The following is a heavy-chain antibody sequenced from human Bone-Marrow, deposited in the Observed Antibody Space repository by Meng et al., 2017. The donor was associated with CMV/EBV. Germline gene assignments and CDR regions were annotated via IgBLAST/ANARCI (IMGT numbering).Heavy chain of an antibody. CDR3: VRVVGMGGYDS. Sequence: SETLSLTCTVSGDSVSSGSAYWGWIRQPPGKGLEWIGNINYSGNTFHYPSLKSRVTISLDTSNNHFYLKLTAVTAADTAVYYCVRVVGMGGYDSWGQGTLVTVSS. V-gene: IGHV4-39*07. CDR1: GDSVSSGSAY. D-gene: IGHD2-21*01. J-gene: IGHJ5*01. CDR2: INYSGNT.